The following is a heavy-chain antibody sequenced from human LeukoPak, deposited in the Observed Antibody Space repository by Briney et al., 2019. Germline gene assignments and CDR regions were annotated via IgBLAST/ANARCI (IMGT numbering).Heavy chain of an antibody. CDR1: GFTFSSYS. CDR2: ISSSSSYI. D-gene: IGHD3-10*01. Sequence: GGSLRLSCAASGFTFSSYSMNWVRQAPGKGLEWVSSISSSSSYIYYADSVKGRFTISRDNAKNSLYLQMNSLRAEDTAVYYCASEGRQKTYGSGSYFDYWGQGTLVTVSS. CDR3: ASEGRQKTYGSGSYFDY. V-gene: IGHV3-21*01. J-gene: IGHJ4*02.